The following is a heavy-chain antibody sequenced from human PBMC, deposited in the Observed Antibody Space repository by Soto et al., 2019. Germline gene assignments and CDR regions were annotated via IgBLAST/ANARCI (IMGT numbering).Heavy chain of an antibody. D-gene: IGHD1-26*01. CDR1: GDSVSSNSAA. CDR2: TYYRSKWYN. Sequence: PSQTLSLTCAISGDSVSSNSAAWNWIRQSPSRGLEWLGRTYYRSKWYNDYAVSVKSRITINPDTSKNQFSLQLNSVTPEDTAVYYCARGVRSKVGIYYYYYGMDVWGQGTTVTVSS. V-gene: IGHV6-1*01. CDR3: ARGVRSKVGIYYYYYGMDV. J-gene: IGHJ6*02.